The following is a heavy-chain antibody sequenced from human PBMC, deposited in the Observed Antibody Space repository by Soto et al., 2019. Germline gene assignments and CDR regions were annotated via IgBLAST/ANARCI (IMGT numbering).Heavy chain of an antibody. V-gene: IGHV3-21*01. D-gene: IGHD2-15*01. Sequence: GGSLRLSCAASGFTFNSYSMNWVRQAPGKGLEWVSSMSRSSRYIYYADSVKGRFTISRDNARNSVYLQMNSLRAEDTAVYYCARDGGVAATLANYFDYWGQGTLVTVSS. CDR1: GFTFNSYS. J-gene: IGHJ4*02. CDR3: ARDGGVAATLANYFDY. CDR2: MSRSSRYI.